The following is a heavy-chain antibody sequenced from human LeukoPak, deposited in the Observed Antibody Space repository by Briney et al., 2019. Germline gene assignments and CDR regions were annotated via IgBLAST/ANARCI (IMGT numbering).Heavy chain of an antibody. CDR2: MNPNSGNT. J-gene: IGHJ5*02. CDR3: AREPAVYYGSGSSHGRLTNWFDP. V-gene: IGHV1-8*01. Sequence: ASVKVSCKASGYTFTSYDIHWVRQATGQGLEWMGWMNPNSGNTGYAQKFQGRVTMTRNTSISTAYMELSSLRSEDTAVYYCAREPAVYYGSGSSHGRLTNWFDPWGQGTLVTVSS. D-gene: IGHD3-10*01. CDR1: GYTFTSYD.